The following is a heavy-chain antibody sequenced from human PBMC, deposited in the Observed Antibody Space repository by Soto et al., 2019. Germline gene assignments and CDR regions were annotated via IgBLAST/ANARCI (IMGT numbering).Heavy chain of an antibody. D-gene: IGHD6-13*01. CDR1: GGSIDSSPYF. J-gene: IGHJ4*01. V-gene: IGHV4-39*01. Sequence: QVRLQESGPGLVKPSETLSLTCTVSGGSIDSSPYFWGWIRQPPGKGLEWVGSIHYSGSTYSNPFLRSRVTISVDTTQNQFTRQQTSVTAADTAQYYCARQGSYVKAAVGGPGRPMYSDHWGQGTLVSVSS. CDR3: ARQGSYVKAAVGGPGRPMYSDH. CDR2: IHYSGST.